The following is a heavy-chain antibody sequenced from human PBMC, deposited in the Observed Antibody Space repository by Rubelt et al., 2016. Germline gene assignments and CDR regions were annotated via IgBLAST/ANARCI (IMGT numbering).Heavy chain of an antibody. CDR2: IYWDGDK. Sequence: QITLKESGPTLVKPTQTLTLTCTFSGFSLRTSGVGVGWIRQPPGKALEWLARIYWDGDKRYSPALKSRLTIPKDTSMNQVVLTMTNMYPVDTATYYCVHSLVTPAFFDYWGQGTLVTVSS. V-gene: IGHV2-5*02. J-gene: IGHJ4*02. D-gene: IGHD4-23*01. CDR3: VHSLVTPAFFDY. CDR1: GFSLRTSGVG.